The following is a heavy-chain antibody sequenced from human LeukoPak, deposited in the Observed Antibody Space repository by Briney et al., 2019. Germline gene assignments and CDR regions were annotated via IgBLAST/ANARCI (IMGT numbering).Heavy chain of an antibody. D-gene: IGHD2-21*01. V-gene: IGHV3-53*01. CDR1: GFTVSSKY. CDR3: ARDSIGPFDH. CDR2: IYSGGST. J-gene: IGHJ4*02. Sequence: PGGSLRLSCAASGFTVSSKYMSWVRQAPGKGLEWVSVIYSGGSTYYADSVKGRFTISRDNSKNTLYLQMNSLRAEDTAVYYCARDSIGPFDHWGQGTLVIVSS.